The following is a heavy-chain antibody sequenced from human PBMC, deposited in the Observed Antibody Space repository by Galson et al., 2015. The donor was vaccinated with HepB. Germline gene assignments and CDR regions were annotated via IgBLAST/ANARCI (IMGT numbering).Heavy chain of an antibody. CDR1: GFTFSHYR. V-gene: IGHV3-7*01. D-gene: IGHD6-19*01. J-gene: IGHJ4*02. CDR3: ARTGYSSGWYYFDY. CDR2: VKEDGSDK. Sequence: SLRLSCAASGFTFSHYRMSWVRQAPGKGLEWVANVKEDGSDKYYMDSVKGRFTISRDNAKNSLYLQMNSLRAEDTAVYYCARTGYSSGWYYFDYWGQGTLVTVSS.